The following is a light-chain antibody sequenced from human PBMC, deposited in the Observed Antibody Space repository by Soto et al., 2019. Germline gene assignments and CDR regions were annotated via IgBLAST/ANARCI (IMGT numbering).Light chain of an antibody. Sequence: SYELTQPPSVSVAPEKTAGITCGGNNIGSKRVHWYRQKPGQAPVLVIYYDSDRPSGIPERFSGSNSGNTATLTISRVEAGDEADYYCQVWDITTDHYVFGTGTKLTVL. CDR2: YDS. J-gene: IGLJ1*01. V-gene: IGLV3-21*04. CDR1: NIGSKR. CDR3: QVWDITTDHYV.